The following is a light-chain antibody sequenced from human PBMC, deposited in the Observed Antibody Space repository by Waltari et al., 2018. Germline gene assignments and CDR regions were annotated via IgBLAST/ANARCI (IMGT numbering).Light chain of an antibody. CDR1: SGAVGSYTY. CDR3: SSYADTNNLVV. V-gene: IGLV2-8*01. Sequence: QSALTQPPSASGSPGQSVTLPCTGTSGAVGSYTYVPWYQHHPGQAPKLLIYEVPKRPSGVPGRFSGSKSGNTASLTVSGLQADDEADYYCSSYADTNNLVVFGGGTKLTVL. J-gene: IGLJ2*01. CDR2: EVP.